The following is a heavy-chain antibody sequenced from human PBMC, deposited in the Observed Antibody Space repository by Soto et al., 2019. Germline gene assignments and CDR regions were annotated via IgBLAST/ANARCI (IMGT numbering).Heavy chain of an antibody. CDR2: SKDKAQGYST. CDR1: GFTLSDHY. CDR3: VRATSFSDSIGYTSCFDY. V-gene: IGHV3-72*01. Sequence: EVQLVESGGGLVQPGGSLRLSCAGSGFTLSDHYIDWVRHAPGKGLEWVGRSKDKAQGYSTAYAASVKGRVTTSIDASQNSVYLQMHSLKTEDTAVYYCVRATSFSDSIGYTSCFDYWGHGTLVTVSS. D-gene: IGHD5-18*01. J-gene: IGHJ4*01.